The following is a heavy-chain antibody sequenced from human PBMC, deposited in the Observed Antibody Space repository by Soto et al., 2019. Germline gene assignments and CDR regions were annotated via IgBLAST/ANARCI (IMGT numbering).Heavy chain of an antibody. D-gene: IGHD6-6*01. V-gene: IGHV3-23*01. CDR2: IPGDGGDT. CDR3: ARPRIGSSGGQLDS. CDR1: GFSFSGYA. Sequence: PGGSLRLSCAASGFSFSGYAMSWVRQAPGKGLEWVSSIPGDGGDTYYADSVRGRFTISRDNFQDIIYLQLNSLRAEDTALYYCARPRIGSSGGQLDSWGQGTLVTVSS. J-gene: IGHJ4*02.